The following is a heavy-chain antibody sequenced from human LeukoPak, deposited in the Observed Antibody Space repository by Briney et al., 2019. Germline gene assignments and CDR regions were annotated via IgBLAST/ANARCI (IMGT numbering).Heavy chain of an antibody. CDR3: ARGIYYDTSGHYEGWYFDL. V-gene: IGHV4-34*01. CDR1: VGSFSDYY. D-gene: IGHD3-22*01. Sequence: SETLSLTCAVSVGSFSDYYWTWVRRPPGKGLEWIGEINHSGSTNYNPSLKSRVTISVDTSKNQFSLKLRSVTAADTAVYYCARGIYYDTSGHYEGWYFDLWGRGTRVTVSS. CDR2: INHSGST. J-gene: IGHJ2*01.